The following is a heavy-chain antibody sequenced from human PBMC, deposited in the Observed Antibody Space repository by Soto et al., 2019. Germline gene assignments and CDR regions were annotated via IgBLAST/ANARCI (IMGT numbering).Heavy chain of an antibody. Sequence: ASVKVSCKASGYTFTSYGISWVRQAPGQGLEWMGWISAYNGNTNYAQKLQGRVTMTTDTSTSTAYMELRSLRSDDTAVYYCARSGGQQEYYGDYAAYGMEVWGQGTTVTGFS. CDR3: ARSGGQQEYYGDYAAYGMEV. J-gene: IGHJ6*02. CDR1: GYTFTSYG. V-gene: IGHV1-18*04. D-gene: IGHD4-17*01. CDR2: ISAYNGNT.